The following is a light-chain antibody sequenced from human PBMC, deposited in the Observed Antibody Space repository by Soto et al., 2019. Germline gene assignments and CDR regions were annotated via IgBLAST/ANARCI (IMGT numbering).Light chain of an antibody. V-gene: IGLV2-23*01. Sequence: QSALTQPASVSGSPGQSITISCTGTSSDIGTYNLVSWYQHYPGKAPKLMIYEGIKRPSGVSNRFSGSKSGNTAFLTISWLQAEDEADYYCCSYAGSGTDNYVFGSGTKLTVL. CDR1: SSDIGTYNL. J-gene: IGLJ1*01. CDR2: EGI. CDR3: CSYAGSGTDNYV.